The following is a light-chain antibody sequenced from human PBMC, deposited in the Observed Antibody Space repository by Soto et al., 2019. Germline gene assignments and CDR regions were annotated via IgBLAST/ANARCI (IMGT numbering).Light chain of an antibody. CDR2: EVS. CDR3: SSYTDSSAFVV. Sequence: QSVLTQPASVSGSPGQSITLSCTGTSSDIGGYDYVSWYQQHPGKAPHLMISEVSNRPSGVSNRFSGSKSGNTASLTISGLQAHDEADYYCSSYTDSSAFVVFGTGTKVTVL. J-gene: IGLJ1*01. V-gene: IGLV2-14*01. CDR1: SSDIGGYDY.